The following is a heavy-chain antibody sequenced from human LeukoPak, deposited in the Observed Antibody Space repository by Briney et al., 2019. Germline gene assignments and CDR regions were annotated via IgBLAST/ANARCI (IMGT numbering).Heavy chain of an antibody. CDR3: ARDGIKVLLWFGEPHGWFDP. Sequence: SETLSLTCTVSGYSISSGYYWGWIRQPPGKGLEWIGSIYHSGSTYYNPSLKSRVTISVDTSKNQFSLKLSSVTAADTAVYYCARDGIKVLLWFGEPHGWFDPWGQGTLVTVSS. CDR2: IYHSGST. V-gene: IGHV4-38-2*02. J-gene: IGHJ5*02. CDR1: GYSISSGYY. D-gene: IGHD3-10*01.